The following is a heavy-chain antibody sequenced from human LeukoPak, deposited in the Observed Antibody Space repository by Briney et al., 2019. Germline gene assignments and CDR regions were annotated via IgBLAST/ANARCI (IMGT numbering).Heavy chain of an antibody. CDR2: IYYSGST. D-gene: IGHD3-10*01. CDR3: ARPGGSGSYYNWFDP. J-gene: IGHJ5*02. V-gene: IGHV4-39*01. CDR1: GGSFSSYY. Sequence: SETLSLTCAVYGGSFSSYYWGWIRQPPGKGLEWIGSIYYSGSTYYNPSLKSRVTISVDTSKNQFSLKLSSVTAADTAVYYCARPGGSGSYYNWFDPWGQGTLVTVSS.